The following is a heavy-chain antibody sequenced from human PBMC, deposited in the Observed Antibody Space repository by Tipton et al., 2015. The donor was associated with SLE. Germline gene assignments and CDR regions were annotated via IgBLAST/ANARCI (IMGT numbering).Heavy chain of an antibody. CDR3: ARRLGSSGFDY. D-gene: IGHD3-22*01. V-gene: IGHV4-59*08. J-gene: IGHJ4*02. CDR1: GGSISSYY. Sequence: TLSLTCTVSGGSISSYYWSWIRQPPGKGLEGIGYIYYSGSTNYNPSLKSRVTISVDTSKNQFSLKLSSVTAADTAVYYCARRLGSSGFDYWGQGTLVTVSS. CDR2: IYYSGST.